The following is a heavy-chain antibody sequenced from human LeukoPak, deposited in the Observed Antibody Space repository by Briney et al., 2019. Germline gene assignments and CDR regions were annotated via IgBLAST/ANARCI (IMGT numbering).Heavy chain of an antibody. V-gene: IGHV3-23*01. J-gene: IGHJ4*02. CDR1: GFTFSSYA. CDR2: ISGSGGST. CDR3: AEDRAPIAVAGDFDY. D-gene: IGHD6-19*01. Sequence: PGGSLRLSCAASGFTFSSYAMSWVRQAPGKGLEWVSAISGSGGSTYYADSVKGRFTISRDNSKNTLYLQMNSLRAEDTAVYYCAEDRAPIAVAGDFDYWGQGTLVTVSS.